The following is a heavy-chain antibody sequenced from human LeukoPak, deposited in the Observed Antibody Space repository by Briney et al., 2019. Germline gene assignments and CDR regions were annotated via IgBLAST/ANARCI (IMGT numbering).Heavy chain of an antibody. V-gene: IGHV4-30-2*01. CDR3: ASQGSLSGSGSYSLDY. Sequence: SETLSLTCAVSGGSISSGGYSWSWIRQPPGKGLEWIGYIYHSGSTYYNPSLKSRVTISVDRSKNQFSLKLSSVIAADTAVYYCASQGSLSGSGSYSLDYWGQGTLVTVSS. CDR1: GGSISSGGYS. J-gene: IGHJ4*02. CDR2: IYHSGST. D-gene: IGHD3-10*01.